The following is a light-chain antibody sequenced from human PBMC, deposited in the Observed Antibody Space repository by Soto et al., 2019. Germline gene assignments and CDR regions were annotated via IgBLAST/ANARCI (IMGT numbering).Light chain of an antibody. J-gene: IGKJ4*01. CDR1: QTVSSTY. CDR2: GAS. V-gene: IGKV3-20*01. Sequence: IVLTQSPGPLYLSPGERATRSCRASQTVSSTYLAWYQQKPGQAPRLLIHGASSRATGIPDRFSGSGSGTDFTLTISRLEPEDFALYYCQQYGGSPPLTFGGGTKVEIK. CDR3: QQYGGSPPLT.